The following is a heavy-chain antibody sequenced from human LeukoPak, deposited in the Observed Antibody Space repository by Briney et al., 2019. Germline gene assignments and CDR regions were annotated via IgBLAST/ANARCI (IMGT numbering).Heavy chain of an antibody. CDR2: LDPEDGET. CDR1: GYTLTELS. CDR3: ASSGTNPNYYYYYVDV. J-gene: IGHJ6*03. V-gene: IGHV1-24*01. D-gene: IGHD1-14*01. Sequence: ASVKVSCKVSGYTLTELSMHWVRQAPGKGLEWMGGLDPEDGETIYAQKFQGRVTMTEDTSTDTAYMELSSLRYEDTDVYSCASSGTNPNYYYYYVDVWLKGTTVTVSS.